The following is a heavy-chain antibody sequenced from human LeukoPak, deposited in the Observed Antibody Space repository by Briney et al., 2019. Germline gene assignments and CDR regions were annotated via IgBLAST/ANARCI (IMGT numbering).Heavy chain of an antibody. CDR1: GVSFSGCY. D-gene: IGHD3-16*02. CDR3: ARRLYDYVWGTYRSYYFDY. CDR2: INHRGT. V-gene: IGHV4-34*01. Sequence: SETLSLTCGVTGVSFSGCYWSWIRQTPGKGLEWNGEINHRGTNYNPSLKSRVTISVDTSKNQFSLNLNSVTAADTAVYFCARRLYDYVWGTYRSYYFDYWGQGSLVNVAS. J-gene: IGHJ4*02.